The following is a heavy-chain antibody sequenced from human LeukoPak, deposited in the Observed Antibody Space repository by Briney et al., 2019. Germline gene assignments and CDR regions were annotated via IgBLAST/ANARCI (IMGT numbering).Heavy chain of an antibody. CDR3: AKQRFGGVIVIDY. D-gene: IGHD3-16*02. Sequence: PGGSLRLSCAASGFTFSSYAMSWVRQAPGKGLEWVSAISGSGGSPYYADSVKGRFTISRDNSKNTLYLQMNSLRAEDTALYYCAKQRFGGVIVIDYWGQGTLVTVSS. CDR1: GFTFSSYA. J-gene: IGHJ4*02. CDR2: ISGSGGSP. V-gene: IGHV3-23*01.